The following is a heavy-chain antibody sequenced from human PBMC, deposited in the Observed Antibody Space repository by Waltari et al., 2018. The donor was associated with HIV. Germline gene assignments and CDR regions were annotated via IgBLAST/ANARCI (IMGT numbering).Heavy chain of an antibody. V-gene: IGHV3-15*01. J-gene: IGHJ2*01. CDR2: IKSKTDGGTT. CDR3: TYPYYYDSSGHWYFDL. Sequence: EVQLVESGGGLVKPGGSLRLSCAASGFTFSNAWMSWVRQAPGKGLEWVGRIKSKTDGGTTDYAAPVKGRFTISRDDSKNTLYLQMNSLKTEDTAVYYCTYPYYYDSSGHWYFDLWGRGTLVTVSS. CDR1: GFTFSNAW. D-gene: IGHD3-22*01.